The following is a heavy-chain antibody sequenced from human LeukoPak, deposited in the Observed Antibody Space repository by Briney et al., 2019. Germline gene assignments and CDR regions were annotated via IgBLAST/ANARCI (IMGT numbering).Heavy chain of an antibody. CDR3: VRSGSGRDFDY. Sequence: PGGSLRLSCGASGFTFSDHYMDWVRQAPGKGLGWVARIRNKANSYTTEYAASVTGRFTISRDDSKNSLYLQMNGLKTEGTAVYYCVRSGSGRDFDYWGQGTLVTVSS. CDR2: IRNKANSYTT. CDR1: GFTFSDHY. V-gene: IGHV3-72*01. J-gene: IGHJ4*02. D-gene: IGHD1-26*01.